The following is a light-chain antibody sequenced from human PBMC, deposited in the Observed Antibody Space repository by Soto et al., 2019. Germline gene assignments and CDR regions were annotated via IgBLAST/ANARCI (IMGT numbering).Light chain of an antibody. J-gene: IGKJ1*01. CDR1: QTISSW. CDR2: KAS. V-gene: IGKV1-5*03. CDR3: QHYNSYSEA. Sequence: DIQMAQSPSTLSGSXXXXXTIXXXASQTISSWLDWYQQKPGKAPKLLIYKASTLKSGVPSRFSGSGSGTEFTLTISSLQPDDFATYYCQHYNSYSEAFGQGTKVDIK.